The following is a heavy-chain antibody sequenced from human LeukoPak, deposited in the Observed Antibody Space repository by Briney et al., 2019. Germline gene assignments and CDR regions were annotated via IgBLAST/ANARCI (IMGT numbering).Heavy chain of an antibody. CDR1: GFTFSRYW. CDR3: ARDANLLFFDV. Sequence: GGSLRLSCAASGFTFSRYWMHWVRQAPGKGLVWVSRINSDGYSTTYVDSVKGRFTIFRDNAKNTLYLQMNSLRADDTAVYYCARDANLLFFDVWGRGTLVTVSS. D-gene: IGHD2-21*01. V-gene: IGHV3-74*01. CDR2: INSDGYST. J-gene: IGHJ2*01.